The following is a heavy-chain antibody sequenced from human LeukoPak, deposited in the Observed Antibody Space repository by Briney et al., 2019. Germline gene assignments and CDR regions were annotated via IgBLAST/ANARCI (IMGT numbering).Heavy chain of an antibody. V-gene: IGHV3-21*01. CDR2: ISPSSSYI. D-gene: IGHD2-15*01. CDR1: GFTFSSYS. CDR3: ARGCGGNCYLNDY. J-gene: IGHJ4*02. Sequence: GGSLRLSCAASGFTFSSYSMNWVRQAPWKGLEWVSSISPSSSYIYYAYSVKGRFTVSRDNAKNSLYLQMNSLRAEDTAVYYCARGCGGNCYLNDYWGQGTLVTVSS.